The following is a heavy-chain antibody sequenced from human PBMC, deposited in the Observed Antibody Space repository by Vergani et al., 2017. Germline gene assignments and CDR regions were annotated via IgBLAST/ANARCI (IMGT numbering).Heavy chain of an antibody. J-gene: IGHJ6*02. CDR2: ISWDSGSI. CDR3: AKDIGVLRGGYSSGWYTYYDYGMDV. V-gene: IGHV3-9*01. Sequence: EVQLVESGGGLVQPGRSLRLSCAASGFTFDDYAMHWVRQAPGKGLEWVSGISWDSGSIGYADSVKGRFTISRDNAKNSLYLQMNSLRAEDTALYYCAKDIGVLRGGYSSGWYTYYDYGMDVWGQGTTVTVSS. D-gene: IGHD6-19*01. CDR1: GFTFDDYA.